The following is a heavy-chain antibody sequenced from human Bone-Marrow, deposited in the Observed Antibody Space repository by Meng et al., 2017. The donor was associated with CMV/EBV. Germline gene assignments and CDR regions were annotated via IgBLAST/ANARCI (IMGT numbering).Heavy chain of an antibody. CDR2: IYYSGST. J-gene: IGHJ5*02. Sequence: GSLRLSCTVSGGSISSSSYYWGWIRQPPGKGLEWIGSIYYSGSTYYNPSLKSRVTISVDTSKNQFSLKLSSVTAADTAVYYCAIPRGIAARPWNWFDPWGQGTLVPVSS. V-gene: IGHV4-39*07. CDR3: AIPRGIAARPWNWFDP. D-gene: IGHD6-6*01. CDR1: GGSISSSSYY.